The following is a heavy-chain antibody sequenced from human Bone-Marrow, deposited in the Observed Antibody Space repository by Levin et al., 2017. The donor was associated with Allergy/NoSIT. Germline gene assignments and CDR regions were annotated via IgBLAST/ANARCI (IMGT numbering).Heavy chain of an antibody. CDR2: ISYDGNNK. CDR1: GFNFNTFA. D-gene: IGHD3-3*02. J-gene: IGHJ4*02. Sequence: QSGGSLRLSCAASGFNFNTFAIHWVRQAPGKGLEWVTVISYDGNNKYYDDSVKGRFTVSRDSSKNTIYLQMSSLRPEDTAVYYCAKEQEAFVGIPTALDHWGQGTLVTVSS. CDR3: AKEQEAFVGIPTALDH. V-gene: IGHV3-30*18.